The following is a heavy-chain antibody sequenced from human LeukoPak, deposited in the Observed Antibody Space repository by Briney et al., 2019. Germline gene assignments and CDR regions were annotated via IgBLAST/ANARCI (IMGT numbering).Heavy chain of an antibody. CDR1: GFTFSGYA. D-gene: IGHD6-19*01. J-gene: IGHJ4*02. V-gene: IGHV3-23*01. CDR2: ITGSGDTA. Sequence: GGSLRLSCAASGFTFSGYAMTWVRQAPGKGLEWVSSITGSGDTAYYADSVKGRFTISRDNSKNTLYLQMNSLRAEDTAVYYCAKPAIAVAANYFDYWGQGTLVSGSS. CDR3: AKPAIAVAANYFDY.